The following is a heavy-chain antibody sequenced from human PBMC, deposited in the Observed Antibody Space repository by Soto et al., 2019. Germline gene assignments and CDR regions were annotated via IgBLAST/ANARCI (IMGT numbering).Heavy chain of an antibody. CDR3: ARVNGGNFEGWFDY. CDR2: FIPMFDTA. D-gene: IGHD2-21*02. V-gene: IGHV1-69*06. J-gene: IGHJ4*02. CDR1: GGTFSTFG. Sequence: SVKVSCKASGGTFSTFGVSWVRQAPGQGLEWMGGFIPMFDTAHYPPKFQGRLTITADKSTGTVYMELASLTSQDTAAYYCARVNGGNFEGWFDYWGQGTPVTVSS.